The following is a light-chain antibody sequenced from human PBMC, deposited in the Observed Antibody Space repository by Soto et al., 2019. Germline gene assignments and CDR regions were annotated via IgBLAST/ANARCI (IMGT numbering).Light chain of an antibody. Sequence: QSALTQPASVSGSPGQSITISCTGTSSDVGGYNYVSWYQQYPGTAPKLMIYDVTNRPSGVSNRFSGSKSGNTASLTISGLQAEDEADYYCTSFTSSTPRRAFGGGTKLTVL. J-gene: IGLJ3*02. V-gene: IGLV2-14*01. CDR1: SSDVGGYNY. CDR2: DVT. CDR3: TSFTSSTPRRA.